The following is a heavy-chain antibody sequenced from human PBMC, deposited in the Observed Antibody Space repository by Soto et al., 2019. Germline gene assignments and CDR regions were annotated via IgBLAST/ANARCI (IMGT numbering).Heavy chain of an antibody. CDR3: AGDRDIVVVPAARNPGAFDI. J-gene: IGHJ3*02. CDR2: IYYSGST. V-gene: IGHV4-31*03. Sequence: SETLSLTCTVSGGSISSGGYYWSWIRQHPGKGLEWIGYIYYSGSTYYNPSLKSRVTISVDTSQNQFSLKLSSVTAADTAVYYCAGDRDIVVVPAARNPGAFDIWGQGTMVTVSS. D-gene: IGHD2-2*01. CDR1: GGSISSGGYY.